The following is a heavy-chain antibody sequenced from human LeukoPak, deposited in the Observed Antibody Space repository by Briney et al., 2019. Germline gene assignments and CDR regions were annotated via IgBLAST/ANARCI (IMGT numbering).Heavy chain of an antibody. D-gene: IGHD5-18*01. V-gene: IGHV3-53*01. CDR2: IYSGGST. CDR3: ARDRYSYGYGY. Sequence: GGSLRLSCAASGFTVSSNYMSWVRQAPGKGLEWVSVIYSGGSTYYADSVKGRFTISRDNSKNTLYLQMNSLRAEDTAVYYCARDRYSYGYGYWGQGTLVTVSS. J-gene: IGHJ4*02. CDR1: GFTVSSNY.